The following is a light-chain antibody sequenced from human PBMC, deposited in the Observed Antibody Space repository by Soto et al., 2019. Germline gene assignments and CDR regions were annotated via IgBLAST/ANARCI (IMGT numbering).Light chain of an antibody. Sequence: DIPMTQSPSSLSASVGDRDSIPCRASQSISSYVNWYRQKAGKAPDLLIYGASSLQSGVPSRFSGSGSGTEFTLTISSLQPDDFATYYCQQYNSYPLTFGGGTKVDI. CDR2: GAS. J-gene: IGKJ4*01. V-gene: IGKV1-5*01. CDR1: QSISSY. CDR3: QQYNSYPLT.